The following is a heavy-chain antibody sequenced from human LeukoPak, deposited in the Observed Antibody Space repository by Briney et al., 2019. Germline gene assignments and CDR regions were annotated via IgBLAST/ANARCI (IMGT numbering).Heavy chain of an antibody. D-gene: IGHD4-17*01. Sequence: ASVKVSCKASGGTFSSYAISWVRQAPGQGLEWMGWINPNSGGTNYAQNFQGRVTMTRDTSIRTVYMELSRLRSDDTAVYYCARYGDCDAFDIWGQGTMVTVSS. CDR1: GGTFSSYA. V-gene: IGHV1-2*02. CDR3: ARYGDCDAFDI. CDR2: INPNSGGT. J-gene: IGHJ3*02.